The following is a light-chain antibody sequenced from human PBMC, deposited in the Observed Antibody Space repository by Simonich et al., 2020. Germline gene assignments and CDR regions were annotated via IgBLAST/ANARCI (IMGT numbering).Light chain of an antibody. CDR2: EVS. CDR1: QSLLHSDGKTY. J-gene: IGKJ2*01. V-gene: IGKV2D-29*02. Sequence: DIVMTQTPLSLSVTPGQPASISCKSSQSLLHSDGKTYLYWYLQKPGQSPQLLIYEVSNQFSVVPDRFSGSGSGTDFTLKISRVEAEDVGVYYCMQSIQPYTFGQGTKLEIK. CDR3: MQSIQPYT.